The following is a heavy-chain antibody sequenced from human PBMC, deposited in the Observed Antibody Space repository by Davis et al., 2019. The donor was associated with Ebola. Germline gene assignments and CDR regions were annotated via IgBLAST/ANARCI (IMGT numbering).Heavy chain of an antibody. J-gene: IGHJ3*02. CDR2: INPNSGGS. CDR1: GYRFTSFY. Sequence: ASVKVSCKTSGYRFTSFYIHWVRQARGQGLEWMGWINPNSGGSSSTQEFQGRLTLTSDTSISTAYMDLGSLQSDDTAVYYCATQMGRIAPRPAFNIWGQGTLVSVSS. CDR3: ATQMGRIAPRPAFNI. D-gene: IGHD5-24*01. V-gene: IGHV1-2*02.